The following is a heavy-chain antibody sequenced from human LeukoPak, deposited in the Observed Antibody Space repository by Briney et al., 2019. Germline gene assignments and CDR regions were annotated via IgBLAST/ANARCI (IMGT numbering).Heavy chain of an antibody. J-gene: IGHJ4*02. Sequence: GGSLRLSCASSGFTFSSYSMNWVRQAPGKGLEWVSYISSSSSTICYADSVKGRFTISRDNAKNSLYLQMNSLRAEDTAVYYCTTGPYGGNSYWGQGTLVTVSS. CDR3: TTGPYGGNSY. CDR2: ISSSSSTI. CDR1: GFTFSSYS. V-gene: IGHV3-48*01. D-gene: IGHD4-23*01.